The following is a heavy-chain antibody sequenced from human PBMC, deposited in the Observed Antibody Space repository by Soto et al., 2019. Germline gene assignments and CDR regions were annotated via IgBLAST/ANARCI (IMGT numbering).Heavy chain of an antibody. D-gene: IGHD6-19*01. V-gene: IGHV3-7*02. Sequence: EVQLVESGGGLVQPGGSLRLSCAASGFTFSSYWMNWVRQAPGKGLEWVANIKQDGTEKHYVDSVKDRFTISRDNATSSLHLQLNSLRADDTAVYYCAGGTGWFIVDWGQGTLVTVSS. CDR2: IKQDGTEK. CDR3: AGGTGWFIVD. CDR1: GFTFSSYW. J-gene: IGHJ4*02.